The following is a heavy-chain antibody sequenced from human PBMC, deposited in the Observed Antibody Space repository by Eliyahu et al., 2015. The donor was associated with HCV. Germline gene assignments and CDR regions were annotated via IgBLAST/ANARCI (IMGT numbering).Heavy chain of an antibody. J-gene: IGHJ4*02. V-gene: IGHV5-51*01. Sequence: EVQLVQSGAEVKKPGESLKISCRGSGYSFTSFWIAWVRQMPGKGLEWMGIIYPSDSDIRYSPSFQGQVTISADKSISTAYLQWSSLKASDTAMYYCARSYALKEIDSWGQGTLVTVSS. CDR1: GYSFTSFW. CDR2: IYPSDSDI. CDR3: ARSYALKEIDS. D-gene: IGHD2-2*01.